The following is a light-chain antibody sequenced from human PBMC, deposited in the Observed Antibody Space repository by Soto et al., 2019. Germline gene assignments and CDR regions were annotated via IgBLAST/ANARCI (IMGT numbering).Light chain of an antibody. CDR3: QQYGGSPYT. CDR1: QSVRSNY. J-gene: IGKJ2*01. CDR2: GAS. V-gene: IGKV3-20*01. Sequence: EIVLTQSPGTLSLSPGERATLSCRASQSVRSNYLAWYQQKPGQAPRLLIYGASSRATGIPDRFSGTVSGTDFTLTISRLEPEDFAVYYCQQYGGSPYTFGQGTKLEI.